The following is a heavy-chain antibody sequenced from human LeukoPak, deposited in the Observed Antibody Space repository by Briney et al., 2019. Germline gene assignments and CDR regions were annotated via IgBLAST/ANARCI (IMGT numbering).Heavy chain of an antibody. J-gene: IGHJ3*02. CDR1: GGSISSYY. Sequence: SETLSLTCTVSGGSISSYYWSWIRQPPGKGLEWIGYIYYSGSTNYNPSLKSRVTISVDTSKNQFSLKLSSVTAADTAVYYCATCGGDCFGALDIWGQGIMVTVSS. V-gene: IGHV4-59*01. CDR2: IYYSGST. D-gene: IGHD2-21*02. CDR3: ATCGGDCFGALDI.